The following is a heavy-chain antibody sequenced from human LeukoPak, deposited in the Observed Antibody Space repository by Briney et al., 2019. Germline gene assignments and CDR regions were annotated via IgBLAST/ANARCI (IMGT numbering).Heavy chain of an antibody. J-gene: IGHJ4*02. Sequence: GGSLRLSCAASGFTFSSYAMSWVRQTPGKGLEWVATLSGSDGRTNYADSVQGRFTISRDNSKNTLYLQMDSLRVEDTATYYCVKDVRVGVTPFFDHWGQGTPVTVSS. V-gene: IGHV3-23*01. CDR2: LSGSDGRT. D-gene: IGHD1-26*01. CDR3: VKDVRVGVTPFFDH. CDR1: GFTFSSYA.